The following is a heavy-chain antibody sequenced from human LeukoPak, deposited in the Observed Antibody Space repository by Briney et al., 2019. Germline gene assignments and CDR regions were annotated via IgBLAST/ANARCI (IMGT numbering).Heavy chain of an antibody. J-gene: IGHJ4*02. CDR2: IIPIFGTA. V-gene: IGHV1-69*13. CDR1: GGTFSSYA. Sequence: ASVKVSCKASGGTFSSYAISWVRQAPGQGLEWMGGIIPIFGTANYAQKFQGRVTITADESTSTAYMELSSLRSEDTVVYYCARLPSDIAVAGTYYFDYWGQGTLVTVPS. D-gene: IGHD6-19*01. CDR3: ARLPSDIAVAGTYYFDY.